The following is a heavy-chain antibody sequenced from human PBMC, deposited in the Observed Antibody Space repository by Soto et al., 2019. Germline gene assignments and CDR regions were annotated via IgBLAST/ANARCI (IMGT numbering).Heavy chain of an antibody. Sequence: GGSLRLSCAASGFTVSSNYMSWVRQAPGKGLEWVSVIYSGGSTYYADSVKGRFTISRDNSKNTLYLQMNSLRAEDTAVYYCARTLDTVVVPAAMGGGNYYYGMDVWGQGTTVTVSS. CDR2: IYSGGST. V-gene: IGHV3-66*01. D-gene: IGHD2-2*01. CDR1: GFTVSSNY. CDR3: ARTLDTVVVPAAMGGGNYYYGMDV. J-gene: IGHJ6*02.